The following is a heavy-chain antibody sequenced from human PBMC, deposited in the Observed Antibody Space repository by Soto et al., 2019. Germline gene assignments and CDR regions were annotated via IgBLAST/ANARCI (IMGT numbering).Heavy chain of an antibody. D-gene: IGHD1-26*01. CDR1: GGSITSSSYY. Sequence: QLHLRESGPGLVKPSETLSLTCTVSGGSITSSSYYWGWIRQPPGKGLEWIGSIYYSGSTYYNPSLKTRVTISVDTSKTRFSLTLSSVTAADTAVYYCATQEVGGSYVYTFDPWGQGTLVTVSS. V-gene: IGHV4-39*01. CDR3: ATQEVGGSYVYTFDP. CDR2: IYYSGST. J-gene: IGHJ5*02.